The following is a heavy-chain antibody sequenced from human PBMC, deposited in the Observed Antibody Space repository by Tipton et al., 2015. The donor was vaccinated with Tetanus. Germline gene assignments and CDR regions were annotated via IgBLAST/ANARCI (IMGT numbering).Heavy chain of an antibody. J-gene: IGHJ4*02. CDR2: LHSSGDT. Sequence: TLSLTCTVSGGSVSSYYWSWIRQPAGKGLEWIGRLHSSGDTTYNPSLKSRVTMSVDTSKNQFSLRLSSVTAADTALYFCARWGPGVTTWGFDFWGQGTLVTVSS. D-gene: IGHD3-16*01. CDR1: GGSVSSYY. CDR3: ARWGPGVTTWGFDF. V-gene: IGHV4-4*07.